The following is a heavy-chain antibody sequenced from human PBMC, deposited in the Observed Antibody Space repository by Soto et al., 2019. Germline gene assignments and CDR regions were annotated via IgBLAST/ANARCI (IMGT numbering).Heavy chain of an antibody. CDR2: ISFDGSDK. J-gene: IGHJ6*02. V-gene: IGHV3-30-3*01. Sequence: QVQLVESGGGVVQPERSLRLSCAASEFTFSTYVMHWVRQAPGKGLEWVALISFDGSDKYYGDSVKGRFTISRDNSKNTLFLQMNSLRPEDTAVYYCAREMIPMIMGGMSAMDVWGRGTTVTVSS. CDR1: EFTFSTYV. CDR3: AREMIPMIMGGMSAMDV. D-gene: IGHD3-22*01.